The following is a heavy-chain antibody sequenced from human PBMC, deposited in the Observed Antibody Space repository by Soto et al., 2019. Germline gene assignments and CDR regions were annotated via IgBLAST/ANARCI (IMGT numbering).Heavy chain of an antibody. CDR1: GGSISSSSYY. CDR2: IYYSGST. V-gene: IGHV4-39*01. CDR3: ARIAGFLEWYTYYYGSGSNPGGYFDY. Sequence: KPSETLSLTCTVSGGSISSSSYYWGWIRQPPGKGLEWIGSIYYSGSTYYNPSLKSRVTISVDTSKNQFSLKLSSVTAADTAVYYCARIAGFLEWYTYYYGSGSNPGGYFDYWGQGTLVTVSS. D-gene: IGHD3-10*01. J-gene: IGHJ4*02.